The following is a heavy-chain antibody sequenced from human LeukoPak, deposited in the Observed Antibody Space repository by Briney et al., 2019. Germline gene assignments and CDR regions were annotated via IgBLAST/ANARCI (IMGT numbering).Heavy chain of an antibody. D-gene: IGHD4-11*01. CDR2: IYTTGST. Sequence: PSQTLSLTCTVPGGSISSGDFYWSWIRQPAGKGLEWIGRIYTTGSTNYNPSLKSRVTISVDTSKNQFSLKLSSVTAADTAVYYCAARSNYVDYWGQGTLVTVSS. CDR1: GGSISSGDFY. J-gene: IGHJ4*02. V-gene: IGHV4-61*02. CDR3: AARSNYVDY.